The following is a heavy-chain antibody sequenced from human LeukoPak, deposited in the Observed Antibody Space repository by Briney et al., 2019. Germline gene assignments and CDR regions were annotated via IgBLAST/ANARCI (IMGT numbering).Heavy chain of an antibody. CDR1: AFTFSSYA. J-gene: IGHJ4*02. CDR3: AKDKIRYCSSTSCYRSFDY. CDR2: ISGSGGST. D-gene: IGHD2-2*01. Sequence: GGSLRLSCAASAFTFSSYAMSWVRQAPGKGLEWVSAISGSGGSTYYADSVKGRFTISGDNSKNTLYLQMNSLRAEDTAVYYCAKDKIRYCSSTSCYRSFDYWGQGTLVTVSS. V-gene: IGHV3-23*01.